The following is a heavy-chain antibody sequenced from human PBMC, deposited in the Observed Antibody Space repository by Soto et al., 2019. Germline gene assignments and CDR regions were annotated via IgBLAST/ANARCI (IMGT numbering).Heavy chain of an antibody. J-gene: IGHJ4*02. V-gene: IGHV3-30*18. Sequence: QVQLVESGGAVVQPGKSLRLSCAASGFSFNPYGMYWVRQAPGKVLEWVAAISYDGSNQYHADSVKGRFTISREKSKSTLYLQMNSLRVEDTAVYYCAKDIVKYTYGACDYWGQGALVTVSS. D-gene: IGHD5-18*01. CDR3: AKDIVKYTYGACDY. CDR2: ISYDGSNQ. CDR1: GFSFNPYG.